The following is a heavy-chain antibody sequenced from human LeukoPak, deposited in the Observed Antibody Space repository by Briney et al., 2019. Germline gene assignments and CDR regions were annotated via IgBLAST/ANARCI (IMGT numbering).Heavy chain of an antibody. Sequence: SETLSLTCAVYGGSFSGYYWSWIRQTPGKGLEWIGEINHSGSTNYNPSLKSRVTISVDTSKNQFSLKLSSVTAADTAVYYCARRVYYYGSGRWFDPWGQGTLVTVSS. CDR2: INHSGST. CDR3: ARRVYYYGSGRWFDP. D-gene: IGHD3-10*01. CDR1: GGSFSGYY. V-gene: IGHV4-34*01. J-gene: IGHJ5*02.